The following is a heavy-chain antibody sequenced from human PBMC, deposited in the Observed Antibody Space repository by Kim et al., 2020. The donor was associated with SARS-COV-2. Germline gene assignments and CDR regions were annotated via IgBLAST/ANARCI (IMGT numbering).Heavy chain of an antibody. J-gene: IGHJ6*02. Sequence: SETLSLTCTVSGGSISSYYWSWIRQPPGKGLEWIGYIYYSGSTNYNPSLKSRVTISVDTSKNQFSLKLSSVTAADTAVYYCARGIHDDILTGLTLYYGMDVWGQGTTVTVSS. CDR1: GGSISSYY. D-gene: IGHD3-9*01. V-gene: IGHV4-59*01. CDR3: ARGIHDDILTGLTLYYGMDV. CDR2: IYYSGST.